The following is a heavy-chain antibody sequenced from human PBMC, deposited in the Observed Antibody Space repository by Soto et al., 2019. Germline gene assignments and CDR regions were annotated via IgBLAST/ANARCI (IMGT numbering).Heavy chain of an antibody. D-gene: IGHD5-18*01. V-gene: IGHV4-59*08. CDR2: IYYSGST. CDR3: ARHGQGYSYALQPGWFDP. J-gene: IGHJ5*02. CDR1: GGSISSYY. Sequence: QVQLQESGPRLVKPSETLSLTCTVSGGSISSYYWSWIGQPPGKGLEWIGYIYYSGSTNCNLALKSRFTISVDTSKTQFLLKLSSVTAADTSVYYCARHGQGYSYALQPGWFDPWGQGTLVTVSS.